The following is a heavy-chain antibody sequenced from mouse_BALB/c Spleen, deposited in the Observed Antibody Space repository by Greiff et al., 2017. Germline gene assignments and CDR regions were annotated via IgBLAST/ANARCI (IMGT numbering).Heavy chain of an antibody. D-gene: IGHD2-14*01. V-gene: IGHV5-17*02. CDR1: GFTFSSFG. J-gene: IGHJ2*01. CDR3: ARLYRYDGYFDY. Sequence: DVKLVESGGGLVQPGGSRKLSCAASGFTFSSFGMHWVRQAPEKGLEWVAYISSGSSTIYYADTVKGRFTISRDNPKNTLFLQMTSLRSEDTAMYYCARLYRYDGYFDYWGQGTTLTVSS. CDR2: ISSGSSTI.